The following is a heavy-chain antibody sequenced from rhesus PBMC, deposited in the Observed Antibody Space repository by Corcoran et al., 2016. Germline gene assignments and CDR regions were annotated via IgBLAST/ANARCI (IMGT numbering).Heavy chain of an antibody. J-gene: IGHJ3*01. CDR3: ARGSFRNAFDF. D-gene: IGHD5-12*01. V-gene: IGHV4-147*01. Sequence: QVQLQESGPGLVKPSETLSLTCAVSGYSISSNYWSWIRQPPGKGLEWIGYIYGSIGSTYYNPSLKSRVTISTDTSKNQFSLKLSSVTAADTAVYYCARGSFRNAFDFWGQGLRVTVSS. CDR1: GYSISSNY. CDR2: IYGSIGST.